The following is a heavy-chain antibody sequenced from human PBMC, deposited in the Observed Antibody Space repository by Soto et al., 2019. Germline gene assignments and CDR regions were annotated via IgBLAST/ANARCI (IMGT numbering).Heavy chain of an antibody. D-gene: IGHD3-16*01. CDR3: AREGGESSDGLYYFDS. Sequence: TSETLSLTCTVSGGSTSSDNYWSWIRQPPGKGLEWIGHIYYSGNTDYNPSLKSRLAISINTSKNQFSLKLSSVTAADTAVYFCAREGGESSDGLYYFDSWGQGSLVTVSS. J-gene: IGHJ4*02. V-gene: IGHV4-30-4*01. CDR2: IYYSGNT. CDR1: GGSTSSDNY.